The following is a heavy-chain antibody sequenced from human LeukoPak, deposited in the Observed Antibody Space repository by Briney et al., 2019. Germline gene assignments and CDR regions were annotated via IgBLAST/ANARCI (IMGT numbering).Heavy chain of an antibody. J-gene: IGHJ6*02. CDR1: GFTFSNYV. CDR3: AREIGYGMDV. D-gene: IGHD3-22*01. Sequence: GRSLRLSCAASGFTFSNYVMHWVRQAPGKGLEWVAVIWFDGSNEFYADSVKGRFTISRDNSKSTVSLQMNSLRAEDTALYYCAREIGYGMDVWGQGTTVTVSS. V-gene: IGHV3-33*01. CDR2: IWFDGSNE.